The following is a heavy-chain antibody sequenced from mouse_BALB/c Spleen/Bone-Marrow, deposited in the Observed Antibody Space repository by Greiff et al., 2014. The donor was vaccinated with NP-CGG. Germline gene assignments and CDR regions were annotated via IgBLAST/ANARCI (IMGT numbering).Heavy chain of an antibody. CDR2: ISSGGSYT. Sequence: EVKLMESGGDLVKPGGSLKLSCAASGFAFSSYGMSWVRQTPDKRLEWVGTISSGGSYTYYPDSVKGRFTISRDNAKNTLYLQMSSLKSEDTAMYYCARQYGNYWDYFDYWGQDTTLTVSS. J-gene: IGHJ2*01. D-gene: IGHD2-10*02. CDR3: ARQYGNYWDYFDY. V-gene: IGHV5-6*01. CDR1: GFAFSSYG.